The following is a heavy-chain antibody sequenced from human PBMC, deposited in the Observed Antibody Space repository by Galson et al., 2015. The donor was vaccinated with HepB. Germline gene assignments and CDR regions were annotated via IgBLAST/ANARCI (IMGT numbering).Heavy chain of an antibody. Sequence: SLRLSCAAPGFTFSSYSMNWVRQAPGKGLEWVSCISRSSNHIYYADSVKGRFTISRDNAKKSLYLQMNNLRAEDTAVYYCAREGYYYGMDVWGQGTTVIVSS. J-gene: IGHJ6*02. CDR3: AREGYYYGMDV. V-gene: IGHV3-21*01. CDR1: GFTFSSYS. CDR2: ISRSSNHI.